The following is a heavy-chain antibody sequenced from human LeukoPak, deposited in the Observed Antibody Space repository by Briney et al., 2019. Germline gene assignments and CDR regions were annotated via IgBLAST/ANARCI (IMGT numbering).Heavy chain of an antibody. J-gene: IGHJ3*02. CDR1: GFTLSSYS. CDR2: ISSSSSIM. Sequence: GGSLRLSCAASGFTLSSYSMNWVRQAPGKGLEWVSYISSSSSIMYYADSVKGRFTISRDNAKNSLYLQMNSLRAEDTAVYYCASDPYDAFDIWGQGTMVTVSS. CDR3: ASDPYDAFDI. V-gene: IGHV3-48*01.